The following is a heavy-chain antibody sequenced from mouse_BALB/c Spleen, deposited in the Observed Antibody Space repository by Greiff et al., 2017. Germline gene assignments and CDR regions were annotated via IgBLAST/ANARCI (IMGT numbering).Heavy chain of an antibody. CDR1: GYTFTDYW. Sequence: QVQLQQPGAELVMPGASVKMSCKASGYTFTDYWMHWVKQRPGQGLEWIGAIDTSDSYTSYNQKFKGKATLTVDESSSTAYMQLSSLTSEDSAVYYCARFHYLTGADWGQGTLVTVSA. CDR3: ARFHYLTGAD. V-gene: IGHV1-69*01. D-gene: IGHD5-5*01. CDR2: IDTSDSYT. J-gene: IGHJ3*01.